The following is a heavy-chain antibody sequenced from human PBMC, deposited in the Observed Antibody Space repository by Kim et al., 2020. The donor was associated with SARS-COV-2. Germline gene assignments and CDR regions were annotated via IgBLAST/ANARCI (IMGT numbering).Heavy chain of an antibody. CDR2: IKRDGSEK. D-gene: IGHD1-26*01. CDR3: ARGSGWFDP. Sequence: GGSLRLSCAGSGFTFSSYWLTWVRQAPGKGLEWVANIKRDGSEKYYVDSVKGRFTISRDNAKNSLYLQMDSLRVEDTAIYYCARGSGWFDPWGQGTLVT. J-gene: IGHJ5*02. CDR1: GFTFSSYW. V-gene: IGHV3-7*01.